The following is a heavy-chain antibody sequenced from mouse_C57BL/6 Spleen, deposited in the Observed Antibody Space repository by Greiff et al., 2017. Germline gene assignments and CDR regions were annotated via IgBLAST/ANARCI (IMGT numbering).Heavy chain of an antibody. D-gene: IGHD2-4*01. Sequence: QVQLQQSGAELVRPGTSVKVSCKASGYAFTNYLIEWVKQRPGQGLEWIGVINPGSGGTNYNEKFKGKATLTADKSSSTAYMQLSSLTSEDSAVYFCASVDYDGFAYWGQGTLVTVSA. CDR2: INPGSGGT. CDR3: ASVDYDGFAY. V-gene: IGHV1-54*01. CDR1: GYAFTNYL. J-gene: IGHJ3*01.